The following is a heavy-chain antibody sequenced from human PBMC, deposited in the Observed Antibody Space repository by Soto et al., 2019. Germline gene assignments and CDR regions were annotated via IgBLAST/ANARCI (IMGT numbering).Heavy chain of an antibody. Sequence: PGGSLRLSCATSGFTFTSYSMNWVRQAPGRGLEWLSYISSSSNTIFYADSVKSRFTISRDSANSSLYLQLTSLRDDDTALYFWARGLGWRRGPFDFWGQGTPVTVSS. CDR1: GFTFTSYS. J-gene: IGHJ4*02. V-gene: IGHV3-48*02. CDR3: ARGLGWRRGPFDF. CDR2: ISSSSNTI. D-gene: IGHD2-21*01.